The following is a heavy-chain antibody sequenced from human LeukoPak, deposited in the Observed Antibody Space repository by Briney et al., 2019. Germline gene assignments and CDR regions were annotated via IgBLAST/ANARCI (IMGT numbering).Heavy chain of an antibody. CDR2: FDPEDGET. CDR1: GYTLTELS. Sequence: WASVKVSCKVSGYTLTELSMHWVRQAPGKGLEWMGGFDPEDGETIYAQKFQGRVTMTEDTSTDTAYMELSSLRSEDTAVYYCATAIAGDIVVVPAALGDYWGQGTLVTVSS. CDR3: ATAIAGDIVVVPAALGDY. J-gene: IGHJ4*02. D-gene: IGHD2-2*01. V-gene: IGHV1-24*01.